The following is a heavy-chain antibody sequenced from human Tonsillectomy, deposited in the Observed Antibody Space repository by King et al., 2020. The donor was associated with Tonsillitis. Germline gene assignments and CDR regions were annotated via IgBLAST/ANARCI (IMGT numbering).Heavy chain of an antibody. CDR1: GYTFTNHW. D-gene: IGHD1-26*01. Sequence: QLVQSGAEVKKSGDSLKISCKPSGYTFTNHWIGWVRQMPGKGLEWMGIIYPGDSNVNYSPAFQGQVTISAEMAISTVYLQWRSLKASDTAMYYCAKERWGRVDSWGQGALVTVSS. J-gene: IGHJ4*02. CDR3: AKERWGRVDS. CDR2: IYPGDSNV. V-gene: IGHV5-51*03.